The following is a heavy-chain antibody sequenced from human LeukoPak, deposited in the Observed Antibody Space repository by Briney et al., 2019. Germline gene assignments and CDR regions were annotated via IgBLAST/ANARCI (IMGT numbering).Heavy chain of an antibody. CDR1: GGSISSSSYY. D-gene: IGHD6-13*01. Sequence: PSETLSLTCTVSGGSISSSSYYWGWIRQPPGTGLEWIGEINHSGSTNYNPSLKSRVTISVDTSKNQFSLKLSSVTAADTAVYYCARGQEQQLFYFDYWGQGTLVTVSS. CDR3: ARGQEQQLFYFDY. V-gene: IGHV4-39*07. CDR2: INHSGST. J-gene: IGHJ4*02.